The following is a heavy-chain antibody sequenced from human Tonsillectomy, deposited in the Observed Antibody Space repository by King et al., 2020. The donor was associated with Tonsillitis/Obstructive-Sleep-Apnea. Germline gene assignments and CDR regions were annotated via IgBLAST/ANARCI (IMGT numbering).Heavy chain of an antibody. Sequence: VQLVESGSELKKPGASVKVSCKASGYTFTSYAMNWVRQAPGQGLEWIGWINTNTGNPTYAQGFTGRFVFSLDTSVSTAYLQIRSLKAEDTAVYYCARDLLASTIADYNWFDPWGQGTLVTVSS. V-gene: IGHV7-4-1*02. D-gene: IGHD2-8*02. CDR1: GYTFTSYA. CDR3: ARDLLASTIADYNWFDP. CDR2: INTNTGNP. J-gene: IGHJ5*02.